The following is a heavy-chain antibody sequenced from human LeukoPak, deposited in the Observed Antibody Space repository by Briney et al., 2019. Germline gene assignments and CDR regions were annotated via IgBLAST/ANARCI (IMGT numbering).Heavy chain of an antibody. CDR1: GGSISSSSYY. CDR2: IYYSGST. Sequence: ASETLSLTCTASGGSISSSSYYWGWIRQPPGKGLEWIGSIYYSGSTYYNPSLKSRVTISVDTSKNQFSLKLSSVTAADTAVYYCARLGAFDIWGQGTMVTVSS. CDR3: ARLGAFDI. V-gene: IGHV4-39*01. J-gene: IGHJ3*02.